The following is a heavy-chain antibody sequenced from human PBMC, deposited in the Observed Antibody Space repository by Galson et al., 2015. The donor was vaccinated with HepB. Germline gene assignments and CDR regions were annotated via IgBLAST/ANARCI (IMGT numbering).Heavy chain of an antibody. D-gene: IGHD6-13*01. V-gene: IGHV5-51*03. J-gene: IGHJ4*02. Sequence: QSGAEVKKPGESPKISCKGSGYSFTSYWIGWVRQMPGKGLEWMGIIYPGDSDTRYSPSFQGQVTISADKSISTAYLQWSSLKASDTAMYYCARGWRGGSSWYHPFDYWGQGTLVTVSS. CDR3: ARGWRGGSSWYHPFDY. CDR2: IYPGDSDT. CDR1: GYSFTSYW.